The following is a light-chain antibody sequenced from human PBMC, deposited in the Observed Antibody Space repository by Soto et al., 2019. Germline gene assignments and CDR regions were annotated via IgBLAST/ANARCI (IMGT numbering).Light chain of an antibody. CDR1: SSDVGGYNY. Sequence: QSVLTQPASVSGSPGQSITISCTGTSSDVGGYNYVSWYQLHPGKAPKLILYGVSNRPSGVSDRFSGSKSDNTASLTISGLQAEDEADYYCSSYTSNTSPVVFGGGTKVTVL. V-gene: IGLV2-14*03. J-gene: IGLJ2*01. CDR2: GVS. CDR3: SSYTSNTSPVV.